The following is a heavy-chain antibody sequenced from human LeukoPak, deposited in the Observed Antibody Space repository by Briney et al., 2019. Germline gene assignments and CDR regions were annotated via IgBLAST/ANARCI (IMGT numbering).Heavy chain of an antibody. CDR3: ARVNTMVRGVTHFDY. Sequence: ASVKVSCKASGYTFTSYDINWVRQATGQGLEWMGWMNPNSGNTGYAQKFQGRVTMTRNTSISTAYMELRSLRSDDTAVYYCARVNTMVRGVTHFDYWGQGTLVTVSS. CDR1: GYTFTSYD. V-gene: IGHV1-8*01. CDR2: MNPNSGNT. J-gene: IGHJ4*02. D-gene: IGHD3-10*01.